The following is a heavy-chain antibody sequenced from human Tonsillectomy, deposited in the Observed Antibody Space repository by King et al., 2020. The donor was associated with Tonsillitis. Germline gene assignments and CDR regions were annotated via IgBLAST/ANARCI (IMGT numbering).Heavy chain of an antibody. CDR2: INHIGST. Sequence: VQLQQWGAGLLKPSETLSLTCAVYVGSFSGYYWIWIRQPPGKGLEWIGEINHIGSTNYNPSLKSRVTISLDTSKNQFALKLSSVTAADTAVYYCARGWNDYVWGSYGVDVWGQGTTVTVSS. CDR1: VGSFSGYY. CDR3: ARGWNDYVWGSYGVDV. V-gene: IGHV4-34*01. J-gene: IGHJ6*02. D-gene: IGHD3-16*01.